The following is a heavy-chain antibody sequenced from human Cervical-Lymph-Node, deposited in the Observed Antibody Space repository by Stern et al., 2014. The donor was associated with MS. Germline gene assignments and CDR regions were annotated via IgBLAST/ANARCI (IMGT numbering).Heavy chain of an antibody. CDR2: MNPNSGNK. CDR3: ARVRFYGSGIYYALGDGMDV. D-gene: IGHD3-10*01. Sequence: VQLVESGAEVKKPGASVKVSCKASGYTFTNYNIDWVRQATGQGLEWMGWMNPNSGNKGYAQRFQGRVTMTRDTSTSTAYMELSSLKAEDTAVYYCARVRFYGSGIYYALGDGMDVWGQGTTVTV. CDR1: GYTFTNYN. V-gene: IGHV1-8*01. J-gene: IGHJ6*02.